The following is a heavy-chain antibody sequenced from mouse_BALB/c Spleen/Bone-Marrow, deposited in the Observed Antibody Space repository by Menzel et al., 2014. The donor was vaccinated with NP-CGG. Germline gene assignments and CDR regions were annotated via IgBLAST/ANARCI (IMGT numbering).Heavy chain of an antibody. D-gene: IGHD1-2*01. J-gene: IGHJ3*01. V-gene: IGHV4-1*02. CDR1: GLDFSRYW. CDR2: INPDSSTI. CDR3: ARMHYYGYVAY. Sequence: EVNVVESGGGLVQPGGSLKLSCAASGLDFSRYWMSWVRQAPGKGLEWIGEINPDSSTINYTPSLKDKFIISRDNAKNTLYLQMSKVRSEDTALYYCARMHYYGYVAYWGQGTLVTVSA.